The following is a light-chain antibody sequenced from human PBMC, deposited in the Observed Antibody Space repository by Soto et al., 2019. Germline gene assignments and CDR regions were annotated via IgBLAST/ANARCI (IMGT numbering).Light chain of an antibody. CDR2: DAS. CDR1: QSISSW. Sequence: DIQMTQSPSTLSASVGDRVTITCRASQSISSWLAWYQQKPGKAPKFLIYDASSLESGVPSRFSGSGSGTEFTLTISSLQPDDVATYYCQQYNSYSYTFGQGTKLEIK. V-gene: IGKV1-5*01. J-gene: IGKJ2*01. CDR3: QQYNSYSYT.